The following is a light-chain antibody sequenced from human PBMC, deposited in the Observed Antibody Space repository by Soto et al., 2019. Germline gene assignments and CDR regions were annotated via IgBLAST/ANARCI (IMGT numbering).Light chain of an antibody. V-gene: IGKV1-27*01. Sequence: DIQMTQSPSSLSASVGDRVTITCRASQVIVNNYSAWYQQKPGNVPNLLIYAASTLQSGVPSRFSGGGSGTDFTLTISSLQPEDVATFYCQQYSSAPLTFGGGTKVEIK. CDR1: QVIVNNY. J-gene: IGKJ4*01. CDR2: AAS. CDR3: QQYSSAPLT.